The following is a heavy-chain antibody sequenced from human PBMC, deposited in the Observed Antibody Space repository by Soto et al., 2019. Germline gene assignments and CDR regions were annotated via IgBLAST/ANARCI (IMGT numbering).Heavy chain of an antibody. CDR1: GLTFNRYW. J-gene: IGHJ4*02. V-gene: IGHV3-21*01. CDR3: ARESEDLTSNFDY. Sequence: GGSLRLSCAASGLTFNRYWMHWVRRAPSKGLVWVSHINTNYIYYADSMKGRFTVSRDNAKNSVYLDMNSLSAEDTAVYYCARESEDLTSNFDYWGQGTLVTVSS. CDR2: INTNYI.